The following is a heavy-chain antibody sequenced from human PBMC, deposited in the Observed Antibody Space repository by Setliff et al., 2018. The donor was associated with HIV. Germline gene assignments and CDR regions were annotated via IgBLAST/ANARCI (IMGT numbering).Heavy chain of an antibody. J-gene: IGHJ4*02. CDR1: GGTFSSYA. V-gene: IGHV1-2*04. D-gene: IGHD3-22*01. CDR3: ARGMDYYDTSGYYQYYFDY. CDR2: IIPKSDGT. Sequence: GASVKVSCKASGGTFSSYAISWVRQAPGQGLEWMGGIIPKSDGTNYAQKFQGWITMTRDASISTAYMELSRLRSDDTAVYYCARGMDYYDTSGYYQYYFDYWGQGTLVTVSS.